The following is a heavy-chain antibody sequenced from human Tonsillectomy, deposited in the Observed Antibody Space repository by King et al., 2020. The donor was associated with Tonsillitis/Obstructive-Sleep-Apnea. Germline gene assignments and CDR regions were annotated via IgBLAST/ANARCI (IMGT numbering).Heavy chain of an antibody. CDR3: ARHWGKAGGRRVDY. J-gene: IGHJ4*02. D-gene: IGHD3-16*01. V-gene: IGHV4-59*08. CDR2: IYFSGST. CDR1: GGSISSYY. Sequence: QLQESGPGLVKPSETLSLTCTVSGGSISSYYWSWIRQPPGKGLEWIGNIYFSGSTNYNPSLKSRVTMSVDSSKKQFSLKVSSVTAADTAVYYCARHWGKAGGRRVDYWGQGTLVTVSS.